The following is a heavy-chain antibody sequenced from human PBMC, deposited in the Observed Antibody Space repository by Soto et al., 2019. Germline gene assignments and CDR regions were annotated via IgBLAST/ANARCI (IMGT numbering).Heavy chain of an antibody. CDR1: GDSVSRNSAA. J-gene: IGHJ4*02. CDR3: ARGNAGVFDY. D-gene: IGHD7-27*01. V-gene: IGHV6-1*01. Sequence: SQTLSLTCAISGDSVSRNSAAWNWIRQSPSRGLEWLGRTYYRSEWYNDYAVSVKGRLSINPDTSKNRFSLQLNSVTPEDTAVYFCARGNAGVFDYWGQGTPVTVPS. CDR2: TYYRSEWYN.